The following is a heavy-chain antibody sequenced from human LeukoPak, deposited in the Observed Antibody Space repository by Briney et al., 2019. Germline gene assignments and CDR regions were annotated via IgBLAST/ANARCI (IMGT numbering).Heavy chain of an antibody. V-gene: IGHV4-59*01. CDR2: IYYSGST. D-gene: IGHD5-12*01. CDR1: GGSISSYY. CDR3: AREGGYSGYDSSWFDP. Sequence: KPSETLSLTCTVPGGSISSYYWSWIRQPPGKGLEWIGYIYYSGSTNYNPSLKGRVTISVDTSKNQFSLKLSSVTAADTAVYYCAREGGYSGYDSSWFDPWGQGTLVTVSS. J-gene: IGHJ5*02.